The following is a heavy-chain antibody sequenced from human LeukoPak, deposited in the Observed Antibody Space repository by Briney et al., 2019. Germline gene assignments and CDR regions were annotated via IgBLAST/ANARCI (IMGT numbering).Heavy chain of an antibody. CDR1: GVSISSHY. Sequence: SETLSLTCTVSGVSISSHYWSWIRQPPGKGLEWIGYIYYSGSTNYNPSLKSRVTISVDTSKNQFSLKLSSVTAADTAVYYCARVRVGYYYYYNEGRGKRVTVTASS. V-gene: IGHV4-59*11. CDR3: ARVRVGYYYYYNEG. J-gene: IGHJ6*03. CDR2: IYYSGST.